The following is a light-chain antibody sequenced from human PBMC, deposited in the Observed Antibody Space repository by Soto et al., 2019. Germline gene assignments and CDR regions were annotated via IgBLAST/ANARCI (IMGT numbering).Light chain of an antibody. J-gene: IGKJ1*01. CDR1: QSVSSNY. V-gene: IGKV3D-20*02. CDR3: QQRSNWPPTWT. CDR2: GAS. Sequence: ENVLTQSPGTLSLSPGERATLSCRASQSVSSNYLAWYQQKPGQAPRLLVYGASSRATGIPDRFSGSGSGTDFTLEISRVETEDFAVYYCQQRSNWPPTWTFGQGTKVDIK.